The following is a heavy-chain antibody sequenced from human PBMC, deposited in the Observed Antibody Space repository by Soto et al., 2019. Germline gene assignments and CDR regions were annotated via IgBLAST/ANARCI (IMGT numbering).Heavy chain of an antibody. D-gene: IGHD2-2*01. V-gene: IGHV3-30-3*01. CDR1: GFTFSSYA. J-gene: IGHJ4*02. CDR3: ARDGEGFGSTSSAVDY. Sequence: GGSLRVSCAASGFTFSSYAMHWVRQAPGKGLEWVAVISYDGSNKYYADSVKGRFTISRDNSKNTLYLQMNSLRAEDTAVYYCARDGEGFGSTSSAVDYWGQGTLVTVSS. CDR2: ISYDGSNK.